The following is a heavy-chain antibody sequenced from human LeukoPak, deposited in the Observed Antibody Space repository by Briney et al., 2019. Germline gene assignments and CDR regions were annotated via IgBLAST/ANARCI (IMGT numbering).Heavy chain of an antibody. Sequence: PGGSLRLSCAASGFTFSSYAMHWVRQAPGKGLEWVAVISYDGSNKYYADSVKGRFTISRDNSKNTLYLQMNSLRAEDTAVYYCARDQGTTSFDYWGQGTLVTVSS. D-gene: IGHD1-1*01. V-gene: IGHV3-30-3*01. J-gene: IGHJ4*02. CDR2: ISYDGSNK. CDR3: ARDQGTTSFDY. CDR1: GFTFSSYA.